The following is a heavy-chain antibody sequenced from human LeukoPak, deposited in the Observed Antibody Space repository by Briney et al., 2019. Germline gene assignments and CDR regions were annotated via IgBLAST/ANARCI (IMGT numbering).Heavy chain of an antibody. Sequence: SETLSLTCAVYGGSFSGYYWAWIRQPPGKGLEWIGSIFYSGSTYYNPSLKSRVTTSEDTSKNQFSLKLSSVTAADTAVYYCARTRDSSGYYVFDLWGQGTMVTVSS. CDR2: IFYSGST. CDR3: ARTRDSSGYYVFDL. V-gene: IGHV4-34*12. CDR1: GGSFSGYY. J-gene: IGHJ3*01. D-gene: IGHD3-22*01.